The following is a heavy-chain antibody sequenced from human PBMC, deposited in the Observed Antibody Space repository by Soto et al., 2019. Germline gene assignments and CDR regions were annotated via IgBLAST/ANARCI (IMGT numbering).Heavy chain of an antibody. D-gene: IGHD2-15*01. V-gene: IGHV3-33*01. Sequence: GGSLRLSCAASGFTFSSYGMHWVRQAPGKGLEWVAVIWYDGSNKYYADSVKGRFTISRDNSKNTLYLQMNSLRAEDTAVYYCAREMDIVVVVAGLDYWGQGTLVTVSS. J-gene: IGHJ4*02. CDR3: AREMDIVVVVAGLDY. CDR2: IWYDGSNK. CDR1: GFTFSSYG.